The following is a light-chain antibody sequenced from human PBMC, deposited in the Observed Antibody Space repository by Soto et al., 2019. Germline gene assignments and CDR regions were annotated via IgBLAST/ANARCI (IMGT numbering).Light chain of an antibody. CDR1: QSVSSNY. CDR3: QQYTGPPTT. J-gene: IGKJ5*01. CDR2: GAS. Sequence: IVMTQSAGILSLSPWKRATLSCRASQSVSSNYLAWCQQRPCQAPRLLIYGASTRAAGIPDRFSGSGSGADFTLTITRLEPEDSAVYFCQQYTGPPTTFGQGTRLEI. V-gene: IGKV3-20*01.